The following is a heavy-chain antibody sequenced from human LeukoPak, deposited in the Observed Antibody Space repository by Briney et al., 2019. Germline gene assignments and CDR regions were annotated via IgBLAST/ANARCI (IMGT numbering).Heavy chain of an antibody. J-gene: IGHJ2*01. CDR3: ARDKHIVVVTAEDWYFDL. D-gene: IGHD2-21*02. V-gene: IGHV3-11*01. Sequence: PGGSLRLSCAASGFTFSDYYMSWIRQAPGKGLEWVSYISSSGSTIYYADSVKGRFTISRDNAKNSLYLQMNSLRAEDTAVYYCARDKHIVVVTAEDWYFDLWGRGTLVTVSS. CDR1: GFTFSDYY. CDR2: ISSSGSTI.